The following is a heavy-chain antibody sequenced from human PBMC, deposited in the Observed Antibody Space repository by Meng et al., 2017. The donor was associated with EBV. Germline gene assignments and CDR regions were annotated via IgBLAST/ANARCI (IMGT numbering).Heavy chain of an antibody. CDR3: ASESGRGYTPDY. V-gene: IGHV1-69*01. CDR1: GGPFRYYA. Sequence: VRLVQFPAGGKEPGSSVKVSCKTSGGPFRYYAISWVRQAPGQGLEWLGGFLPRLGAPNYAQKFHGRVKITADESTSTHYMDLSSLRSEDTAIYYCASESGRGYTPDYWGQGTLVTVSS. D-gene: IGHD3-10*01. J-gene: IGHJ4*02. CDR2: FLPRLGAP.